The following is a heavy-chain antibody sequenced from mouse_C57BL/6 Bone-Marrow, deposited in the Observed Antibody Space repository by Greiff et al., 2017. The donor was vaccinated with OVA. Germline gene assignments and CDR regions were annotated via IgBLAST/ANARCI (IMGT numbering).Heavy chain of an antibody. V-gene: IGHV3-6*01. CDR2: ISYDGSN. CDR1: GYSITSGYY. CDR3: ARGPSPFFDY. Sequence: EVQLQESGPGLVKPSQSLSLTCSVTGYSITSGYYWNWIRQFPGNKLEWMGYISYDGSNNYNPSLKNRISISRDTSKNQFFLKLNSVTTEYTATYYCARGPSPFFDYWGQGTTLTVSS. J-gene: IGHJ2*01.